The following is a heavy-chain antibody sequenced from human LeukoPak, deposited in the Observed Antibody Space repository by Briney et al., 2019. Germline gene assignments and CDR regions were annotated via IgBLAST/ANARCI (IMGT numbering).Heavy chain of an antibody. J-gene: IGHJ4*02. CDR1: GFTFSSYS. CDR2: ISSSSSTI. D-gene: IGHD2-21*02. Sequence: GGSLRLSCAASGFTFSSYSMNWVRQAPGKGLEWVSYISSSSSTIYYADSVKGRFTISRDNAKNSLYLQMNSLRAEDTAVYYCARDLERHIVVVTARAVDYWGQGTLVTVSS. V-gene: IGHV3-48*04. CDR3: ARDLERHIVVVTARAVDY.